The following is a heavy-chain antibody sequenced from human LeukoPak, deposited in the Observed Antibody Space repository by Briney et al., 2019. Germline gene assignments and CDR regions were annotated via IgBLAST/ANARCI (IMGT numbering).Heavy chain of an antibody. D-gene: IGHD4-23*01. V-gene: IGHV4-34*01. CDR1: GGSFSGYY. CDR3: ARVQIRGYGGPFDY. Sequence: SETLSLTCAVYGGSFSGYYWSWIRQPPGEGLEWIGEINHSGSTNYNPSLKSRVTISVDTSKNQFSLKLSSVTAADTAVYYCARVQIRGYGGPFDYWGQGTLVTVSS. CDR2: INHSGST. J-gene: IGHJ4*02.